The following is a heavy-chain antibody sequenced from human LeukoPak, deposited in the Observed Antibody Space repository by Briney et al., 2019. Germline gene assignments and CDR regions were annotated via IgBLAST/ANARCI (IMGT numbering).Heavy chain of an antibody. CDR3: AKDWYYYGSGIAWFDP. CDR1: GFTFSSYG. CDR2: ISGSGGST. J-gene: IGHJ5*02. V-gene: IGHV3-23*01. Sequence: GGTLRLSCAASGFTFSSYGMSWVRQAPGKGLEWVSAISGSGGSTYYADSVKGRFTISRDNSKNTLYLQMNSLRAEDTAVYYCAKDWYYYGSGIAWFDPWGQGTLVTVSS. D-gene: IGHD3-10*01.